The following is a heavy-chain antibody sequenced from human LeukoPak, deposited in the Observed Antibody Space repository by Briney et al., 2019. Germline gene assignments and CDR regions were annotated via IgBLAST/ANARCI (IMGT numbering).Heavy chain of an antibody. Sequence: QAGGSLRLSCAASGFTFSRYAMIWVRQAPGNGLEWVSAISGSGGSTYYADSVKGRFTISRDNSKNTLYLQMNSLRAEDTAVYYCAKDRGLLLWFGSGEDWGQGTLVTVSS. CDR2: ISGSGGST. V-gene: IGHV3-23*01. J-gene: IGHJ4*02. CDR1: GFTFSRYA. CDR3: AKDRGLLLWFGSGED. D-gene: IGHD3-10*01.